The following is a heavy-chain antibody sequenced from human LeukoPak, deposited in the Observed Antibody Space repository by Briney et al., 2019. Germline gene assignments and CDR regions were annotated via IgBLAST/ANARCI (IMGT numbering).Heavy chain of an antibody. CDR1: GFTFSSYA. CDR3: AKDTWDSSGYYSDY. Sequence: GGSLRLSCAVSGFTFSSYAMSWVRQAPGKGLEWVSLISGSGGSTYYADSVKGRFTISRDNSKNTLYLQMNSLRAEDTAVYYCAKDTWDSSGYYSDYWGQGTLVTVSS. J-gene: IGHJ4*02. D-gene: IGHD3-22*01. V-gene: IGHV3-23*01. CDR2: ISGSGGST.